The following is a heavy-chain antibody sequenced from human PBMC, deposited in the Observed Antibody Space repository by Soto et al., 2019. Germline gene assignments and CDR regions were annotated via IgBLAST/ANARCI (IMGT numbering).Heavy chain of an antibody. CDR3: AREYYDFWSGYYSPSYYMDV. D-gene: IGHD3-3*01. CDR1: HGSITSSTFY. CDR2: INHSGST. J-gene: IGHJ6*03. Sequence: SETLSLTCTVSHGSITSSTFYWGWIRQPPGKGLEWIGSINHSGSTNYNPSLKSRVTISVDTSKNQFSLKLSSVTAADTAVYYCAREYYDFWSGYYSPSYYMDVWGKGTTVTVSS. V-gene: IGHV4-39*07.